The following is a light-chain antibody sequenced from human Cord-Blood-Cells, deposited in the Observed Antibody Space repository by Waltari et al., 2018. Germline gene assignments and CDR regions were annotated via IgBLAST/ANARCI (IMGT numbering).Light chain of an antibody. CDR3: CSNAGSSTWV. V-gene: IGLV2-23*02. Sequence: SPGQSITISCTGTSSDVGSYNLVPWYQQHPGKAPKLMIYEVSKRPSGVSNRFSGSKSGNTASLTISGLPAEDEADYYCCSNAGSSTWVFGGGTKLTVL. J-gene: IGLJ3*02. CDR2: EVS. CDR1: SSDVGSYNL.